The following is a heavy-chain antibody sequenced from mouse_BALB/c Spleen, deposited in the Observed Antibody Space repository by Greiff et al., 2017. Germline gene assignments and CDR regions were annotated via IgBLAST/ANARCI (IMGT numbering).Heavy chain of an antibody. V-gene: IGHV1-87*01. CDR2: IYPGDGDT. D-gene: IGHD1-1*01. J-gene: IGHJ2*01. CDR3: SSTTVEGY. CDR1: GYTFTSYW. Sequence: VQLQQSGAELARPGASVKLSCKASGYTFTSYWMQWVKQRPGQGLEWIGAIYPGDGDTRYTQKFKGKATLTADKSSSTAYMQLSSLASEDSAVYYCSSTTVEGYWGQGTTLTVSS.